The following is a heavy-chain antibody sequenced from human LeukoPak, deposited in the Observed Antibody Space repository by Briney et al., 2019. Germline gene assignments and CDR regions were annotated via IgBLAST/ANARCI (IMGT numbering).Heavy chain of an antibody. J-gene: IGHJ4*02. CDR3: ARDGGIMHRYLDS. V-gene: IGHV4-61*02. CDR2: IYNSGST. D-gene: IGHD1-26*01. Sequence: PSETLSLTCTVSGDSISNGNYYWTWIRQPAGKGLEWIGRIYNSGSTNYNPSLESRVTISVDTSNNYFSLNLNSVTAADTAVYYCARDGGIMHRYLDSWGQGILVTVSS. CDR1: GDSISNGNYY.